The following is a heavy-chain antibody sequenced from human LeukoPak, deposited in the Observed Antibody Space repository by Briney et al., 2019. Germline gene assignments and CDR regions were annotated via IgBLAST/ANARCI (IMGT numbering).Heavy chain of an antibody. CDR1: GFTFSSNY. D-gene: IGHD2-2*01. CDR3: ARETPVDIVVVHRQPIRDAFDV. V-gene: IGHV3-66*01. J-gene: IGHJ3*01. Sequence: GGSLRLSCAASGFTFSSNYMSWVRQAPGKGLEWVSVIYSGGSTYYGDYVQGRFTISKDNSKNTLYLQMNRLGAEDTDVYYCARETPVDIVVVHRQPIRDAFDVWGQGTMVSVSS. CDR2: IYSGGST.